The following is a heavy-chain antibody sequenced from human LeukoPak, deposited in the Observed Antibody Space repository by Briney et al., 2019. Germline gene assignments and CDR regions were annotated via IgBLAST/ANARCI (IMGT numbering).Heavy chain of an antibody. Sequence: GRSLRLSCAASGFTFSSYAMHWVRQAPGKGLEWVSYISSSGSTIYYADSVKGRFTISRDNAKNSLYLQMNSLRAEDTAVYYCARQYYYGSGSYSPFDYWGQGTLVTVSS. CDR3: ARQYYYGSGSYSPFDY. J-gene: IGHJ4*02. D-gene: IGHD3-10*01. V-gene: IGHV3-48*03. CDR2: ISSSGSTI. CDR1: GFTFSSYA.